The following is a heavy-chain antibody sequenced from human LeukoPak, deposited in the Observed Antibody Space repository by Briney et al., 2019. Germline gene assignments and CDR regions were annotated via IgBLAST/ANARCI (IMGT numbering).Heavy chain of an antibody. V-gene: IGHV4-39*01. CDR3: ARHPPSYYGSGLTRFENYYFDY. CDR2: IYYSGST. CDR1: GGSISSSSYY. J-gene: IGHJ4*02. D-gene: IGHD3-10*01. Sequence: SETLSLTCTVSGGSISSSSYYWGWIRQPPGKGLEWIGSIYYSGSTYYNPSLKSRVTISVDTSKNQFSLKLSSVTAADTAVYYCARHPPSYYGSGLTRFENYYFDYWGQGTLVTVSS.